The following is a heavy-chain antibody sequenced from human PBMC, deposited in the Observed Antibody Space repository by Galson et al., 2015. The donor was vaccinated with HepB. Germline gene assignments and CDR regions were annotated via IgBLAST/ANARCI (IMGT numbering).Heavy chain of an antibody. CDR2: IIPIFGTA. J-gene: IGHJ4*02. Sequence: SVKVSCKASGGTFSSYAISWVRQAPGQGLEWMGGIIPIFGTANYAQKFQGRVTITADESTSTAYMELSSLRSEDTAVYYCARDSSKQLVQNYVDYWGQGTLVTVSS. CDR3: ARDSSKQLVQNYVDY. CDR1: GGTFSSYA. D-gene: IGHD6-13*01. V-gene: IGHV1-69*13.